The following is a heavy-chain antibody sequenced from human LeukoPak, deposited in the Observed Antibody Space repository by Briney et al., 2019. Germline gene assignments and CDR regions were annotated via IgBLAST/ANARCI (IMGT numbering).Heavy chain of an antibody. CDR3: ARATASGSGRAYDH. V-gene: IGHV4-34*01. Sequence: PSETLSLTCAVYGESMTGHHWTWIRQPPGKRLEWIGEIHHSGGINSNPSLKNRVTMSIDMSKNQFSLELKSVTAADTAVYYCARATASGSGRAYDHWAQGNLVPVSS. J-gene: IGHJ4*02. CDR2: IHHSGGI. D-gene: IGHD3-10*01. CDR1: GESMTGHH.